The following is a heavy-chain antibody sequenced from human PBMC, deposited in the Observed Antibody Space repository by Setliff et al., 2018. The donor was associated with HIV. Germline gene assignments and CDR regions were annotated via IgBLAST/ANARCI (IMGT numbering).Heavy chain of an antibody. CDR2: IHIYNSGST. D-gene: IGHD2-21*02. CDR1: GGSFSGYY. V-gene: IGHV4-59*08. CDR3: ARHYGAVKSVVTVVAKYFPH. J-gene: IGHJ1*01. Sequence: SETLSLTCSVSGGSFSGYYWSWIRQPPGKGLEWIGYIHIYNSGSTNYNPSLTSRVTISVDTSKNQFSLKLNSVTAADTAMYYCARHYGAVKSVVTVVAKYFPHWGQGTLVTVSS.